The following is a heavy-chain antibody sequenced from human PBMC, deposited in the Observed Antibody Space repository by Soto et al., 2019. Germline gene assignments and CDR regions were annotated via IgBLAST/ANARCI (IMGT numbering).Heavy chain of an antibody. Sequence: PSETLSLTCTVSGGSISSGGYYWSWIRQRPGKGLEWIGYIYYSGSTYYNPSLKSRVTISVDTSKNQFSLKLSSVTAADTAVYYCARACSSTSGYYYGMDVWGQGTTVTVSS. CDR2: IYYSGST. V-gene: IGHV4-31*03. CDR1: GGSISSGGYY. D-gene: IGHD2-2*01. J-gene: IGHJ6*02. CDR3: ARACSSTSGYYYGMDV.